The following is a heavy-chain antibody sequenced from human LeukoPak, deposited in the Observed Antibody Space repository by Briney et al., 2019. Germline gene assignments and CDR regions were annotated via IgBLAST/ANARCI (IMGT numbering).Heavy chain of an antibody. D-gene: IGHD5-18*01. Sequence: GGSLRLSCAASGFTFRSYAMHRVRQAPGKGLGWVAVISYDGSNKYYADSVKGRFTISRDNSKNTLYLQMNSLRAEDTAVYYCARTGSGYSYGYRRPFDYWGQGTLVTVSS. CDR3: ARTGSGYSYGYRRPFDY. CDR2: ISYDGSNK. J-gene: IGHJ4*02. V-gene: IGHV3-30-3*01. CDR1: GFTFRSYA.